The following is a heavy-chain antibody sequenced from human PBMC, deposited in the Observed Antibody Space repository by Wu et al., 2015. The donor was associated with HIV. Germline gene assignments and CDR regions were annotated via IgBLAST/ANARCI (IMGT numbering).Heavy chain of an antibody. CDR2: ITPNNGGT. V-gene: IGHV1-2*02. Sequence: QVQLVQSGAEVKKPGASVKISCKTTGDTFTGYYIHWMRQAPGQGLEWMGWITPNNGGTNYALNFQGRVTMTSDTSISTAYLELSNLRPDDTATYYCVRDATPVTTEFDFWGQGALVTVSS. J-gene: IGHJ5*01. D-gene: IGHD4-17*01. CDR3: VRDATPVTTEFDF. CDR1: GDTFTGYY.